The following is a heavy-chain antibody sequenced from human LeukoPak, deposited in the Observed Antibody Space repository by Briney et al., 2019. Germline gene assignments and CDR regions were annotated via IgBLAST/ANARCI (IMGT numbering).Heavy chain of an antibody. J-gene: IGHJ4*02. V-gene: IGHV5-51*01. Sequence: GESLKISCEGSGYSFSNYWIGWVRQMPGKGLEWMGIIYPGDSDTRYSPSFQGQVTISADKSISTAYLQWSSLKASDTAMYYCARRYDNSGFYTYWGQGTLVTVSS. CDR3: ARRYDNSGFYTY. CDR2: IYPGDSDT. CDR1: GYSFSNYW. D-gene: IGHD3-22*01.